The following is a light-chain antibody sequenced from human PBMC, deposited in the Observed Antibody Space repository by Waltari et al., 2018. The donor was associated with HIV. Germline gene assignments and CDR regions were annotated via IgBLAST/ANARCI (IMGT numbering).Light chain of an antibody. CDR3: QQRSSWPQLT. J-gene: IGKJ4*01. CDR1: QSVGNY. CDR2: DGS. V-gene: IGKV3-11*01. Sequence: EIVLTRSPATLSLSPGERATLSCRASQSVGNYLAWYQHKPGQAPRLLIYDGSNRASGVPARFSVSGSGTDFTLTISSLEPEDFAVYYCQQRSSWPQLTFGGGTKVEIK.